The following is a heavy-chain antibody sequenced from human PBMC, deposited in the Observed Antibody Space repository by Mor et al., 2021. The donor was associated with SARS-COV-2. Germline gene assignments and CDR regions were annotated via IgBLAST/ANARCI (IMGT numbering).Heavy chain of an antibody. Sequence: SRDNSKNTLYLQMNSLRAEDTAVYYCARDEPIYGGFDYWGQGTLVTVSS. J-gene: IGHJ4*02. CDR3: ARDEPIYGGFDY. D-gene: IGHD3-3*01. V-gene: IGHV3-30*07.